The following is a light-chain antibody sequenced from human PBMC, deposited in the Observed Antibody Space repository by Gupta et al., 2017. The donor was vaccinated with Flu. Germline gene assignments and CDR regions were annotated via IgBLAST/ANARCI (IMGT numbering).Light chain of an antibody. Sequence: DVAMRQSPLPLSVTLGQAASISCSSSPSLGYRNGIFDLYWLQQRPGQSPRLLVYEVSKRDFGDPDRFSGSGSDIDFTLNRSRGEAEAVCFYYHKGSKHTWTFGQGTRVEI. CDR2: EVS. J-gene: IGKJ1*01. CDR1: PSLGYRNGIFD. V-gene: IGKV2-30*01. CDR3: KGSKHTWT.